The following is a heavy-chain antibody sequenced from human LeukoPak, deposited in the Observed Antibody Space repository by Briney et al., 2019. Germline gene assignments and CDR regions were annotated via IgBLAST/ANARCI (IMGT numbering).Heavy chain of an antibody. J-gene: IGHJ4*02. Sequence: ASVKVSCKASGYTFTGYYMHWVRQAPGQGLEWMGWINPNSGGPNYAQKFQGRVTMTRDTSISTAYMELSRLRSDDTAVYYCARDWANTIFGVVLYFDYWGQGTLVTVSS. V-gene: IGHV1-2*02. D-gene: IGHD3-3*01. CDR3: ARDWANTIFGVVLYFDY. CDR1: GYTFTGYY. CDR2: INPNSGGP.